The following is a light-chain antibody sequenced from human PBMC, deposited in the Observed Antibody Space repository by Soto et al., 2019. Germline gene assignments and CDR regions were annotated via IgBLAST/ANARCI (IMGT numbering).Light chain of an antibody. Sequence: DIQLTQSPSSLSASVGDRVTLTCQASRDISTNLNWYQQKPGRAPNLLIYVASYLEIGVPSRFSGSGSGPKVTFTINGLQPADCATYYCQQYDDVPPYSFVQGTSLE. J-gene: IGKJ2*01. V-gene: IGKV1-33*01. CDR3: QQYDDVPPYS. CDR2: VAS. CDR1: RDISTN.